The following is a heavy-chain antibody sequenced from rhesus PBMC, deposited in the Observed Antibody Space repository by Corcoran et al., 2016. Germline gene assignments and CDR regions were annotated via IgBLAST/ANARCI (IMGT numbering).Heavy chain of an antibody. CDR2: IYGSSTST. D-gene: IGHD6S26*01. Sequence: QVQLQESGPGVVKPSETLSLTCAVSGGSISDSYRWSWIRPPPGKGLEWIGYIYGSSTSTNYNPSLKSRVTISKDTSKNQFSLKLSSVTAADTAVYYCARDTGIAAAGPGDYWGQGVLVTVSS. CDR1: GGSISDSYR. V-gene: IGHV4S10*01. CDR3: ARDTGIAAAGPGDY. J-gene: IGHJ4*01.